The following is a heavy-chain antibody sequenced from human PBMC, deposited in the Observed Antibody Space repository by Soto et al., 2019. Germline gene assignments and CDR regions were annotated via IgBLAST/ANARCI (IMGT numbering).Heavy chain of an antibody. CDR3: ARQPRYCSSTSCYNWFDP. CDR2: IYPGDSDT. J-gene: IGHJ5*02. CDR1: GYSFTSYW. D-gene: IGHD2-2*01. Sequence: PGESLKISCKGSGYSFTSYWIAWVRQMPGKGLEWMGIIYPGDSDTRYSPSFQGQVTISADKSISTAYLQWSSLKASDTAIYYCARQPRYCSSTSCYNWFDPWGQGTLVTVSS. V-gene: IGHV5-51*01.